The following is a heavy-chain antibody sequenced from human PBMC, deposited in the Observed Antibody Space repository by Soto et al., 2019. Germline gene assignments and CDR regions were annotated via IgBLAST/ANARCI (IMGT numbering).Heavy chain of an antibody. CDR2: INWNDDK. D-gene: IGHD3-22*01. J-gene: IGHJ4*02. Sequence: QITLKESGPTLVKVSQTVTLTCTFSGFSLRNTGVGVGWIRQPPGKALEGLALINWNDDKRYNPSLMSRLTISKDTSKNQVVLTMTNMDPVDKATYYCARSGHNSGFFYYDYWGQGTLITVSS. CDR1: GFSLRNTGVG. V-gene: IGHV2-5*01. CDR3: ARSGHNSGFFYYDY.